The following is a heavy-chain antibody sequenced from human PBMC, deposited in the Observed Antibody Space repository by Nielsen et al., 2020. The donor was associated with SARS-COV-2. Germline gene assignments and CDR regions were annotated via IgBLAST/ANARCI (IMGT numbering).Heavy chain of an antibody. D-gene: IGHD3-10*01. CDR3: AYMVRGVMESDY. Sequence: GSLRLSCAASGFTFSSYAMHWVRQAPGKGLEWVAVISYDGSNKYYADSVKGRFTISRDNSKNTLYLQMNSLRAEDTAVYYCAYMVRGVMESDYWGQGTLVTVSS. V-gene: IGHV3-30-3*01. J-gene: IGHJ4*02. CDR1: GFTFSSYA. CDR2: ISYDGSNK.